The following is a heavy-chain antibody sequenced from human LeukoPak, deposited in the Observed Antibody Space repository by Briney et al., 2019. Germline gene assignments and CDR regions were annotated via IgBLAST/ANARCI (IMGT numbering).Heavy chain of an antibody. D-gene: IGHD3-3*01. CDR1: GGSISSYY. Sequence: PSETLSLTCTVSGGSISSYYWSWIRQPPGKGLEWIGCIYYSGSTNYNPSLKSRVTISVDTSKNQFSLKLSSVTAADTAVYYCARDFWQPYYYYGMDVWGQGTTVTVSS. J-gene: IGHJ6*02. CDR3: ARDFWQPYYYYGMDV. V-gene: IGHV4-59*01. CDR2: IYYSGST.